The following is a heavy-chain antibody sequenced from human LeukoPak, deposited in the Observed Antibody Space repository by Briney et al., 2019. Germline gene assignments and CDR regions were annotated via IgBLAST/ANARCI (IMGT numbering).Heavy chain of an antibody. Sequence: HPGGSLRLSCAASGFTVSSNYMSWVRQAPGKGLEWVSAISGSGGSTYYADSVKGRFTISRDNSKNTLYLQMNSLRAEDTAVYYCAKDLDVVVPAAILDAFDIWGQGTMVTVSS. D-gene: IGHD2-2*02. CDR2: ISGSGGST. CDR3: AKDLDVVVPAAILDAFDI. J-gene: IGHJ3*02. V-gene: IGHV3-23*01. CDR1: GFTVSSNY.